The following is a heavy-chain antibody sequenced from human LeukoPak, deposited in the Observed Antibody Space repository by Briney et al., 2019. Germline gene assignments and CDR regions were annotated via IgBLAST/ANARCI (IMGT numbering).Heavy chain of an antibody. D-gene: IGHD6-19*01. CDR3: ARILDSAWGELGY. CDR1: GLTFRSYG. J-gene: IGHJ4*02. Sequence: GGSLRLSCEASGLTFRSYGMHWVRQAPGKGLEWVSYISSSGSTIYYADSVKGRFTISRDNAKNSLYLQMNRLRAEETAVYYCARILDSAWGELGYWGQGTLVTVSS. CDR2: ISSSGSTI. V-gene: IGHV3-48*04.